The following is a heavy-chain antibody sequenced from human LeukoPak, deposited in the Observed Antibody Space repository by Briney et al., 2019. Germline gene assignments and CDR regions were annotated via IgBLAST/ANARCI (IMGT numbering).Heavy chain of an antibody. CDR1: GGSISSGSYY. V-gene: IGHV4-61*01. D-gene: IGHD6-19*01. CDR2: IYYSGST. CDR3: ARGLRVGGWYSYYYMDV. J-gene: IGHJ6*03. Sequence: SSQTLSLTCTVSGGSISSGSYYWSWIRQPPGKGLEWIGYIYYSGSTNYNPSLKSRVTISVDTSKNQFSLKLSSVTAADTAVYYCARGLRVGGWYSYYYMDVWGKGTTVTVSS.